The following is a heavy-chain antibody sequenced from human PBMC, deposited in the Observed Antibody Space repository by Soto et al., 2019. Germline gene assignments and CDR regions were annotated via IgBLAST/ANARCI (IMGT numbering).Heavy chain of an antibody. D-gene: IGHD3-10*01. Sequence: SETLSLTCTVSGGSISSGDYYWTWIRQPPGKGLEWIGYIYSSGSTYYNPSLKSRVAISVDTSKNQFSLNLSSVTAADTAVYYCASDLFDGGSSFGYTWFDPWGQGTLVTVSS. CDR2: IYSSGST. CDR3: ASDLFDGGSSFGYTWFDP. CDR1: GGSISSGDYY. V-gene: IGHV4-30-4*01. J-gene: IGHJ5*02.